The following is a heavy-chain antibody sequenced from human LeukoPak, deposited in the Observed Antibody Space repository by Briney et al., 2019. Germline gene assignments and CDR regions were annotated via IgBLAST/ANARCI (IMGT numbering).Heavy chain of an antibody. CDR3: ANSYEFSGTYYWFQY. V-gene: IGHV3-9*01. CDR2: ISWDSGKV. Sequence: GRSLRLSCAASGFTFADYAMHWVRQAPGKGLEWVSGISWDSGKVAYADSVKGRFTISRDNARNALYLEMNSLRVEDTALYYCANSYEFSGTYYWFQYWGQGTLVTVSS. D-gene: IGHD1-26*01. CDR1: GFTFADYA. J-gene: IGHJ1*01.